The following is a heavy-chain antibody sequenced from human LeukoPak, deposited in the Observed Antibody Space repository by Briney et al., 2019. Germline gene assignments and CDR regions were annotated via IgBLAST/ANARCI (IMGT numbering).Heavy chain of an antibody. CDR1: GFTFSDYY. CDR2: ISSSGSTI. J-gene: IGHJ4*02. V-gene: IGHV3-11*01. D-gene: IGHD5-18*01. Sequence: GGSLRLSCAASGFTFSDYYMSWIRQAPGKGLEWVSYISSSGSTIYYADSVKGRFTISRDNSKNTLYLQVSSLRTEDTAVYYCAKRAVDTAMVGFDYWGQGTLVTASS. CDR3: AKRAVDTAMVGFDY.